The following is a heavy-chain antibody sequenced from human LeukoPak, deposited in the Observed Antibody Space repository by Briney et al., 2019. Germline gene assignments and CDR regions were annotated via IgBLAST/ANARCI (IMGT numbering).Heavy chain of an antibody. CDR2: ITSSSSYI. J-gene: IGHJ3*02. Sequence: PGGSLRLSCAASGFTFSSYNMNWVRQAPGKGLEWVSSITSSSSYIYYADSVKGRFTISRDNAKNTLYLQMNSLRAEDTAVYYCARSYSSSTTDAFDIWGQGTMVTVSS. CDR3: ARSYSSSTTDAFDI. D-gene: IGHD6-6*01. CDR1: GFTFSSYN. V-gene: IGHV3-21*01.